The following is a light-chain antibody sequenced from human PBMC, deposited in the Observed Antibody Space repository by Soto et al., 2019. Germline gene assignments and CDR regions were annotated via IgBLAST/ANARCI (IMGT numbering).Light chain of an antibody. V-gene: IGKV3-20*01. Sequence: ESVLTQSPGTLSLSPGERATLSCRAGQSVSSNYLAWYQHKPGQAPRLLIYGASSRATGIPDRFSGSGSGTDFTLTISRLEPEDFAVYYCQHYGSSLSITFGQGTRLEIK. CDR2: GAS. J-gene: IGKJ5*01. CDR1: QSVSSNY. CDR3: QHYGSSLSIT.